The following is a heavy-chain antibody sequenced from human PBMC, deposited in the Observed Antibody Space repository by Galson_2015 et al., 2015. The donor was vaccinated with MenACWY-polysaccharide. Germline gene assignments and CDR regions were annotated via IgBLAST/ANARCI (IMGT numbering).Heavy chain of an antibody. CDR2: ISWNRDIL. D-gene: IGHD2-15*01. CDR3: AKGYSYSKSPVDH. Sequence: SLRLSCAASGFTFDDYAMHWVRQAPGKGLEWVSGISWNRDILGYADSVKGRFTISRDSAKNSLYLQMNSLRPEDTALYYCAKGYSYSKSPVDHWGQGTLVTVSS. J-gene: IGHJ4*02. V-gene: IGHV3-9*01. CDR1: GFTFDDYA.